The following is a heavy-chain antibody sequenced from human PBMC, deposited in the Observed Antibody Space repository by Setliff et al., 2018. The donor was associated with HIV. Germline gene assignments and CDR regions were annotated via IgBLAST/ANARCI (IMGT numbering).Heavy chain of an antibody. Sequence: ASVKVSCKASGDTFSNYAISWVRQAPGQGLEWMGGIIPIFGTANYAQKFEGRVTITADKSTSTAYMEVNSLRFEDTAAYYCARVFYYSAGSYSLDYWGQETLVTVSS. CDR2: IIPIFGTA. CDR1: GDTFSNYA. CDR3: ARVFYYSAGSYSLDY. V-gene: IGHV1-69*06. J-gene: IGHJ4*01. D-gene: IGHD3-10*01.